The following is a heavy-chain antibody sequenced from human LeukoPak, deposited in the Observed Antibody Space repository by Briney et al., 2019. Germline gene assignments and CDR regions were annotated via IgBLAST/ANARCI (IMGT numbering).Heavy chain of an antibody. V-gene: IGHV3-23*01. CDR3: AKDGYSSSWCNWFDP. CDR2: ISGSGRST. D-gene: IGHD6-13*01. J-gene: IGHJ5*02. Sequence: GGSLRLSCAASGFTFSSSAMSWVRQAPGKGLEWVSAISGSGRSTYYADSVKGRFTISRDNSKNTLYLQMNSLRAEDTAVYHCAKDGYSSSWCNWFDPWGQGTLVTVSS. CDR1: GFTFSSSA.